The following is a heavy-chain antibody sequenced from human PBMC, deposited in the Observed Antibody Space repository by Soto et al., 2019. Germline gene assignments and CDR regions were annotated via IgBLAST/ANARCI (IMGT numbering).Heavy chain of an antibody. CDR3: AKNQGVELVPLATVDWFDP. CDR2: ISGSGFKK. J-gene: IGHJ5*02. CDR1: GFIFENFG. D-gene: IGHD1-26*01. Sequence: PWGSLRLSCXASGFIFENFGMSWVRQAPGKGLECISSISGSGFKKYYADSVKGRFTISRDNSKSTVYLELNNLSAEDTAVYHCAKNQGVELVPLATVDWFDPWGQGSVVTVSS. V-gene: IGHV3-23*01.